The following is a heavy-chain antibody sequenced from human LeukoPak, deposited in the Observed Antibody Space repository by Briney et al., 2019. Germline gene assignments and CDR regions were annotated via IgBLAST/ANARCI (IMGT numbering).Heavy chain of an antibody. J-gene: IGHJ5*02. Sequence: GGSLRLSCAVSGFTCSSCWMNWVRQAPGKGLEWVATVNEDGTAKFYVDSVKGRFTIFRDNTRTSLDLQMNSLTVEDTAMYYCEAPATAWGQGTLVTVSS. CDR1: GFTCSSCW. CDR2: VNEDGTAK. CDR3: EAPATA. V-gene: IGHV3-7*01.